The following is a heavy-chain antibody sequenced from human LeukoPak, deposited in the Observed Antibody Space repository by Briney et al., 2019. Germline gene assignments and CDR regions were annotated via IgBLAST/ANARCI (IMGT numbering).Heavy chain of an antibody. J-gene: IGHJ5*02. Sequence: ASVKVSCKASGYTFTSYYMHWVRQAPGQGLEWMGWISAYNGNTNYAQKLQGRVTMTTDTSTSTAYMELRSLRADDTAVYYCATSGYGAGWFDPWGQGTLVTVSS. CDR3: ATSGYGAGWFDP. CDR2: ISAYNGNT. D-gene: IGHD5-12*01. V-gene: IGHV1-18*04. CDR1: GYTFTSYY.